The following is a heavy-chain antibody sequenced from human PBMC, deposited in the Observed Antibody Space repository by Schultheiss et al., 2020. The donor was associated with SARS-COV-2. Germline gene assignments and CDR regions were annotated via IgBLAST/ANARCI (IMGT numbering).Heavy chain of an antibody. J-gene: IGHJ4*02. V-gene: IGHV4-59*12. CDR2: IHHSAGT. CDR1: GASISSYY. D-gene: IGHD6-13*01. CDR3: ARDAGVGSAAAGRVAVY. Sequence: SETLSLTCTVSGASISSYYWSWIRQPPGKGLEWIGYIHHSAGTNYNPSLKSRVTMSVDTSKNQFSLKLSSVTAADTAVYYCARDAGVGSAAAGRVAVYWGQGTLVTVSS.